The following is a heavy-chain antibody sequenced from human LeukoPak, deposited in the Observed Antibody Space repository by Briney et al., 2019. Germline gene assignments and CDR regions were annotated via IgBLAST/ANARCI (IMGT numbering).Heavy chain of an antibody. Sequence: GRSLRLSCAASGFTFDDYAMHWVRQAPGKGLEWVSGISWNRANIDYGDSVKGRFTISRDSAKNSLYLQMNSLRAEDMALYYCAKGSGGSVRLPLHCWGQGPLVTVSS. CDR3: AKGSGGSVRLPLHC. CDR1: GFTFDDYA. CDR2: ISWNRANI. D-gene: IGHD3-16*01. V-gene: IGHV3-9*03. J-gene: IGHJ4*02.